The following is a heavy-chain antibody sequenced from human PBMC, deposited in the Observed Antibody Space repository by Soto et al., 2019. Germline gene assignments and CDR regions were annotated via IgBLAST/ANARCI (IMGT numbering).Heavy chain of an antibody. Sequence: ASVKVSCKASGYAFSGFGINWVRQVPGQGLEWMGWISPYNGNKNYAQKFQGRVTMTTDTSTSTAYMELRSLRSDDTAVFYCARDLDGSGSYYTGYWGQGSLVTVS. CDR1: GYAFSGFG. J-gene: IGHJ4*02. D-gene: IGHD3-10*01. CDR3: ARDLDGSGSYYTGY. CDR2: ISPYNGNK. V-gene: IGHV1-18*01.